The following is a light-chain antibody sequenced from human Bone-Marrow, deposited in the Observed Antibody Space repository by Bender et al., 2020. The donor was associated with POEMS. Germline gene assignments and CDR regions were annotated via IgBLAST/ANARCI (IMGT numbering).Light chain of an antibody. Sequence: QSALTQPASVSGSPGQSVTISCTGASGDVGSYNLVSWYQQHPGTAPKLLIYDVSVRPSGVPDRFSGSKSGNTASLTISGLQAEDGADYYCCSFAGVGIFGTGTKVTVL. CDR1: SGDVGSYNL. J-gene: IGLJ1*01. V-gene: IGLV2-23*02. CDR2: DVS. CDR3: CSFAGVGI.